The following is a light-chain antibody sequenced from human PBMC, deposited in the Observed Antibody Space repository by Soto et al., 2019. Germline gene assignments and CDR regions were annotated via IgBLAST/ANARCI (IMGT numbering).Light chain of an antibody. J-gene: IGLJ2*01. V-gene: IGLV2-14*03. CDR2: DVS. Sequence: QSALTQPASVSGSPGQSITISCTGTSSDVGGYNYVSWYQQHPGRAPQLMIYDVSHRLSGVSNRFSGSRSGNTASLTISGLQAEDEADYYCSSYATSTTVLFGGGTKLTGL. CDR1: SSDVGGYNY. CDR3: SSYATSTTVL.